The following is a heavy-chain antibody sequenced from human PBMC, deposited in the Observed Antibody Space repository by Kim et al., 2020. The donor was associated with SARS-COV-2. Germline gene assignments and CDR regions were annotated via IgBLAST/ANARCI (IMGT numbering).Heavy chain of an antibody. CDR3: ARDLYCTNGVCYTRGMDV. Sequence: KGRFTHSRDNAKNSLYLQMNSLRAEDTAVYYCARDLYCTNGVCYTRGMDVWGQGTTVTVSS. D-gene: IGHD2-8*01. V-gene: IGHV3-11*06. J-gene: IGHJ6*02.